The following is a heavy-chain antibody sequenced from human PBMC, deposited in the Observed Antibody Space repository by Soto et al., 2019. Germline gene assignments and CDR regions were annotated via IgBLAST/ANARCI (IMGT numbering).Heavy chain of an antibody. CDR1: GYTFTSYD. CDR2: INAGNGNT. D-gene: IGHD6-6*01. Sequence: ASVKGSCKAAGYTFTSYDRDWVRQAPGQRLEWMGWINAGNGNTNYAQKLQGRVTMTTDTSTSTAYMELRSLRSADTAVYSCARLAGGYSSSSGWFDPWGQGTLVTLSS. V-gene: IGHV1-3*01. CDR3: ARLAGGYSSSSGWFDP. J-gene: IGHJ5*02.